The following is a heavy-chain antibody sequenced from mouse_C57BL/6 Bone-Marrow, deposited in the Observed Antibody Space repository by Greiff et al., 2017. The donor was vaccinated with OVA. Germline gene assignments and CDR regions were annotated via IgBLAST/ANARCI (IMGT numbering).Heavy chain of an antibody. CDR3: ARGGYYVGDY. CDR2: INPYNGGT. V-gene: IGHV1-19*01. J-gene: IGHJ2*01. D-gene: IGHD2-3*01. Sequence: SGPVLVKPGASVKMSCKASGYTFTDYYMNWVKQSHGKSLEWIGVINPYNGGTSYNQKFKGKATLTVDKSSSTAYMELNSLTSEDSAVYYCARGGYYVGDYWGQGTTLTVSS. CDR1: GYTFTDYY.